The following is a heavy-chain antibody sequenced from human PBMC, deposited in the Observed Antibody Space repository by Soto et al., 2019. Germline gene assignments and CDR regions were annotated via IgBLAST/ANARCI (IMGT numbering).Heavy chain of an antibody. J-gene: IGHJ4*02. CDR2: SYYSGGT. CDR3: ARQSVAGIIADRRGKPDY. CDR1: GGSISSSSYY. D-gene: IGHD6-6*01. V-gene: IGHV4-39*01. Sequence: ASETLCLTCTVSGGSISSSSYYWGWIRQPPGKGLEWMGSSYYSGGTYYSPSLKRRGTISVAKSKTQFSLKLSSVTAADTAVYYCARQSVAGIIADRRGKPDYWGQGTLVTVSS.